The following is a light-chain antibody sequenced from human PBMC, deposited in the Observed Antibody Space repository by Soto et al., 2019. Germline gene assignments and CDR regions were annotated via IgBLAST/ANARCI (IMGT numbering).Light chain of an antibody. V-gene: IGKV1-5*03. CDR3: QQYNGYSGT. CDR2: KAS. CDR1: QSINSW. Sequence: DTQMTQSPSTLSVSVGDRVTITCRASQSINSWLAWYQQKPGKAPKLLIYKASNLESGVPSRFSGSASGTEFTLTISSLQPYDLATYYCQQYNGYSGTFGQGTKLEIK. J-gene: IGKJ2*02.